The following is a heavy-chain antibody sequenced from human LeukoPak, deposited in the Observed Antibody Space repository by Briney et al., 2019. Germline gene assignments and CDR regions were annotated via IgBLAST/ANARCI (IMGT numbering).Heavy chain of an antibody. CDR3: AKADDIVTTIGPFDY. CDR1: GFTFSSYA. Sequence: GGSLRLSCAASGFTFSSYAMSWVRQAPGKGLEWVSAISGSGGSTYYADSVKGRFTISRDNSKNTLYLQMNSLRAEDTAVYYCAKADDIVTTIGPFDYWGQGTLVTVSS. CDR2: ISGSGGST. J-gene: IGHJ4*02. D-gene: IGHD5-12*01. V-gene: IGHV3-23*01.